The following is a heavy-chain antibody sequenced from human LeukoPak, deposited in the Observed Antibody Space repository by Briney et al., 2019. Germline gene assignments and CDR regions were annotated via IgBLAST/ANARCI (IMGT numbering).Heavy chain of an antibody. V-gene: IGHV1-69*01. CDR3: ARHLLIAAAGTLSWFDP. D-gene: IGHD6-13*01. CDR2: IIPIFGTA. Sequence: ASVKVSCKASGGTFSSYAISWVRQAPGQGLEWMGGIIPIFGTANYAQKFQGRVTITADESTSTAYMELSSLRSEDTAVYYCARHLLIAAAGTLSWFDPWGQGTLVTVSS. CDR1: GGTFSSYA. J-gene: IGHJ5*02.